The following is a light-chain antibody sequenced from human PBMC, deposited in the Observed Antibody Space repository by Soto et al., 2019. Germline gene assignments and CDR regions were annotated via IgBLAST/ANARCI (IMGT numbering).Light chain of an antibody. CDR1: QSVRSN. J-gene: IGKJ1*01. Sequence: EIVMTQYPATLSASPGERATLSCRASQSVRSNLAWYQQKPGQAPRLLIYDASNRATGIPARFSGNGSGTDFTLTISSLEPEDFAVYYCQQRSNWPPWTFGQGSKVDIK. CDR2: DAS. V-gene: IGKV3-11*01. CDR3: QQRSNWPPWT.